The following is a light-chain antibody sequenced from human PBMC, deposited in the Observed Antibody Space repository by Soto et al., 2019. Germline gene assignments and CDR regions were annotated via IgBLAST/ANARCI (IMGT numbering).Light chain of an antibody. CDR3: QQTYTSRQWK. V-gene: IGKV1-39*01. CDR1: QSINTF. Sequence: DIQVTQSPSALAASVGGRVNITCRASQSINTFLNWYQQRPGKAPNLLIYGASNLQSGVPSRFSGSGSGTDFTLTIRSLQPEDFATYYCQQTYTSRQWKCGRGTKGDIK. J-gene: IGKJ1*01. CDR2: GAS.